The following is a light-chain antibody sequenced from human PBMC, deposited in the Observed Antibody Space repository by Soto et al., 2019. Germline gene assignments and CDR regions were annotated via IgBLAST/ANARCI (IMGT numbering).Light chain of an antibody. J-gene: IGLJ2*01. V-gene: IGLV1-47*01. Sequence: QSVLTQPPSASGTPGQRVTISCSGSSSNIGSNYVYWYQQLPGTAPKLLIYRNNQRPSGVPDRFSGSKSGTSASLAISGLRSGDEGDYYCAAWDDSLSGRVTFGGGTKLTVL. CDR2: RNN. CDR3: AAWDDSLSGRVT. CDR1: SSNIGSNY.